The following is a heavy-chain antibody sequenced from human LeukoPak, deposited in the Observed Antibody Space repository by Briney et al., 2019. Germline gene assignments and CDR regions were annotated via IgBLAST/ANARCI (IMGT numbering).Heavy chain of an antibody. V-gene: IGHV1-18*01. Sequence: GASVKVSCKASGYTFTSYGISWVRLAPGQGLEWMGWISAYNGNTNYAQKLQGRVTMTTDTSTSTAYMELRSLRSDDTAVYYCARDARAYYDSSGYSDYWGQGTLVTVSS. CDR2: ISAYNGNT. J-gene: IGHJ4*02. CDR1: GYTFTSYG. D-gene: IGHD3-22*01. CDR3: ARDARAYYDSSGYSDY.